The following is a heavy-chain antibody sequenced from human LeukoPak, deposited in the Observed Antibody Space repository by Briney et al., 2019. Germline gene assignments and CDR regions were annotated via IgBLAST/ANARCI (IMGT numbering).Heavy chain of an antibody. CDR2: ISSSSSYI. CDR3: AKNGDRGAYCTGGTCYPYFYYYMDV. D-gene: IGHD2-15*01. V-gene: IGHV3-21*04. Sequence: GGSLRLSCAGSGFTLSSYSMDWVRQAPGKGLEWVSSISSSSSYIYYADSVKGRFTISRDNAKNSLYLQMNSLRAEDTAIYYCAKNGDRGAYCTGGTCYPYFYYYMDVWGKGTTVTI. CDR1: GFTLSSYS. J-gene: IGHJ6*03.